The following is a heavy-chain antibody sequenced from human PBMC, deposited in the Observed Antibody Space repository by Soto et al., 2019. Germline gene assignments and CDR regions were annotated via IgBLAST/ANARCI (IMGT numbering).Heavy chain of an antibody. J-gene: IGHJ5*02. Sequence: PGGSLRLSCAASGFTFDDYGMSWVRQAPGKGLEWVSGINWNGGSTGYADSVKGRFTISRDNAKNSLYLQMNSLRAEDTALYYCAKDLDPKIGGNWFDPRGQGTRVTVSS. D-gene: IGHD3-16*01. CDR3: AKDLDPKIGGNWFDP. V-gene: IGHV3-20*04. CDR1: GFTFDDYG. CDR2: INWNGGST.